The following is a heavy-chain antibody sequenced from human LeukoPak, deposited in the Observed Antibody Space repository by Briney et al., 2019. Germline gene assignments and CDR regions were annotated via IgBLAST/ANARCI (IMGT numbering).Heavy chain of an antibody. CDR3: ARDTSDTAMVFDY. Sequence: GGSLRLSCAASGFTFSSYAMHWVRQAPGKGLEWVAVISHDGSNKYYADSVKGRFTISRDNSKNTLYLQMNSLRAEDTAVYYCARDTSDTAMVFDYWGQGTLVTVSS. CDR1: GFTFSSYA. CDR2: ISHDGSNK. D-gene: IGHD5-18*01. J-gene: IGHJ4*02. V-gene: IGHV3-30*04.